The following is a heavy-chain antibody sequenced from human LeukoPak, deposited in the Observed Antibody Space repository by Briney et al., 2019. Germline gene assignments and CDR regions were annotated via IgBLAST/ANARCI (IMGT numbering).Heavy chain of an antibody. V-gene: IGHV4-34*01. D-gene: IGHD3-16*02. CDR3: ARLFYDYLWGSSRNGWDYFDY. Sequence: SETLSLTCAVYGGSFSGYYWSWIRQPPGKGLEWIGEINHSGSTNYNPSLKSRVTISVDTSKNQFSLSLDSVTAADTAVYYCARLFYDYLWGSSRNGWDYFDYWGQGTLVTVSS. J-gene: IGHJ4*02. CDR2: INHSGST. CDR1: GGSFSGYY.